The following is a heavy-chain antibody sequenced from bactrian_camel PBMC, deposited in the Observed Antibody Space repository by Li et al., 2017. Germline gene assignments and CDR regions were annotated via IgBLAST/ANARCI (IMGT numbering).Heavy chain of an antibody. D-gene: IGHD6*01. Sequence: HVQLVESGGGSVRSGGSLRLSCAASGLSANFYCLGRFRQAPGKQREGVAAIDRDGTTTYAASVRGRFTISHDSAKNTLYLRMSSLNAEDTGVYYCAADASTHPQVVAGANCHGRGTQVTVS. V-gene: IGHV3S53*01. CDR2: IDRDGTT. CDR1: GLSANFYC. J-gene: IGHJ4*01.